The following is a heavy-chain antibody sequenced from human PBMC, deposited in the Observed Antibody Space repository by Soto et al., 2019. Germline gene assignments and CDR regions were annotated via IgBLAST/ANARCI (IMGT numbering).Heavy chain of an antibody. CDR2: MNPSTGNT. CDR1: GFTFTSYY. V-gene: IGHV1-8*01. D-gene: IGHD5-12*01. J-gene: IGHJ4*02. CDR3: ARTVGYNHHDY. Sequence: ASVKVSCKASGFTFTSYYINWVRQATGQGLEWMGWMNPSTGNTGYAQKFQGRVTMTRNISISTAYMELSSLTSEDTAVYYCARTVGYNHHDYWGQGTLVTVSS.